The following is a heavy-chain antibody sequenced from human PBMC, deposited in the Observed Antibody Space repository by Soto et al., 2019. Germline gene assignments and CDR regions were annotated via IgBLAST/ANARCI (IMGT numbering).Heavy chain of an antibody. CDR2: ISGSGGST. Sequence: GGSLRLSCAASGFTFSSYAMSWVRQAPGKGLEWVSAISGSGGSTYYADSVKGRFTISRDNSKNTLYLQMNSLRAEDTAVYYCAKARVHDFWSGYYTKLMGYDYDYWGQGTLVTVSS. V-gene: IGHV3-23*01. CDR1: GFTFSSYA. CDR3: AKARVHDFWSGYYTKLMGYDYDY. J-gene: IGHJ4*02. D-gene: IGHD3-3*01.